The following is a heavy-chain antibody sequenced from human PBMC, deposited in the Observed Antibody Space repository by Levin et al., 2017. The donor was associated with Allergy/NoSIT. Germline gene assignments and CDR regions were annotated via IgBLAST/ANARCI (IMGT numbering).Heavy chain of an antibody. CDR3: ARDVRRRLDY. Sequence: NPGGSLRLSCGASEFNFSSYSMSWVRQTPGKGLEWVSTISGGSIFIYYADSVKGRFTISRDTARNSVYLHMNSLRAEDTAIYYCARDVRRRLDYWGQGTLVTVSS. V-gene: IGHV3-21*06. CDR2: ISGGSIFI. CDR1: EFNFSSYS. J-gene: IGHJ4*02.